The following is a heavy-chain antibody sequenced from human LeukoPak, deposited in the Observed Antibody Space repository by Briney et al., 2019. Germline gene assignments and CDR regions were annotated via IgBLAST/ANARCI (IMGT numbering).Heavy chain of an antibody. D-gene: IGHD3-22*01. V-gene: IGHV3-21*04. CDR1: GFTVSSNY. Sequence: GGSLRLSCAASGFTVSSNYMNWVRQAPGKGLEWVSSISSSSSYIYYADSVKGRFTISRDNSKNTLYLQMNSLRAEGTAVYYCARGADSSGYYPFDYWGQGTLVTVSS. CDR3: ARGADSSGYYPFDY. CDR2: ISSSSSYI. J-gene: IGHJ4*02.